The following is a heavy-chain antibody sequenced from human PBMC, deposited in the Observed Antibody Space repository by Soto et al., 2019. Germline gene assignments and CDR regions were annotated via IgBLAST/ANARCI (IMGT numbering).Heavy chain of an antibody. CDR3: ARSETDGHRGFDI. CDR2: IIPTFGTA. V-gene: IGHV1-69*06. CDR1: GGTFSSSA. Sequence: QVQLVPSGAEMREPGSSVKVSCTASGGTFSSSAINWLRQAPGQGPEWMGGIIPTFGTANYIEKFRGRVTITADTSTSTDYMEVSSLTSEDTAMYFCARSETDGHRGFDIWGQGKMVTVSS. J-gene: IGHJ3*02.